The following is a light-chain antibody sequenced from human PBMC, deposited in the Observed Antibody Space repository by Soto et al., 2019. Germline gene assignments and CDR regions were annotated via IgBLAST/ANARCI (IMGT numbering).Light chain of an antibody. CDR2: EVS. V-gene: IGLV2-14*01. CDR1: NVADYNF. CDR3: LSYTTSQISV. J-gene: IGLJ1*01. Sequence: QSALTQPASVSGSPGQSITISCTGTNVADYNFVSWYQHQSGKAPKLMIYEVSNRPSGVSNRFSGSKSGNTASLTISGLQAEDEADYYCLSYTTSQISVFGTGTKVTIL.